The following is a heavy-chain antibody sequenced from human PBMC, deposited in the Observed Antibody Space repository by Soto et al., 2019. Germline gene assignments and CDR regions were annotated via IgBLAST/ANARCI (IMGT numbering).Heavy chain of an antibody. CDR2: ISDSGGST. CDR1: GLTFSSYA. Sequence: GWCMRLSCAASGLTFSSYAVSWVRQAPGKGLEWVSAISDSGGSTYYADSVKGRFTISRDNSKNTLYLQMNSLRAEDTAVYYCAKVYYYYYYGMDVWGQGTTVTVSS. V-gene: IGHV3-23*01. CDR3: AKVYYYYYYGMDV. J-gene: IGHJ6*02.